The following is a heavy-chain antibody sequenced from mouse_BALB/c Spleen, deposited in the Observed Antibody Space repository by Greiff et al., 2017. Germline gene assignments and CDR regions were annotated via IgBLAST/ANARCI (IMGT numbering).Heavy chain of an antibody. CDR2: ISYDGSN. Sequence: ESGPGLVKPSQSLSLTCSVTGYSITSGYSWNWIRQFPGNKLEWMGYISYDGSNNYNPSLKNRISSTRDTSKNQFFLKLNSVTTEDTATYYCARAYGKGAMDYWGQGTSVTVSS. CDR1: GYSITSGYS. J-gene: IGHJ4*01. D-gene: IGHD2-10*02. CDR3: ARAYGKGAMDY. V-gene: IGHV3-6*02.